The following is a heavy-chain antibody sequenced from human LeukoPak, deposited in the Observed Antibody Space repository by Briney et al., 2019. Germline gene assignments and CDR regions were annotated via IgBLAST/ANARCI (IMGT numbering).Heavy chain of an antibody. CDR3: ASKNSSGWYEPVEYYYGMDV. CDR1: GYTFTSYG. CDR2: ISAYNGNT. Sequence: ASVKVSCKASGYTFTSYGISWVRQAPGQGLEWMGWISAYNGNTNYAQKLQGRVTMTTDTSTSTAYMELRSLRSDDTAVYYCASKNSSGWYEPVEYYYGMDVWGQGTTVTVSS. V-gene: IGHV1-18*01. J-gene: IGHJ6*02. D-gene: IGHD6-19*01.